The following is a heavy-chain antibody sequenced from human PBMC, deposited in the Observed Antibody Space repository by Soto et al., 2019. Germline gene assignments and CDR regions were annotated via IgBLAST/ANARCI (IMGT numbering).Heavy chain of an antibody. D-gene: IGHD3-3*01. V-gene: IGHV3-73*01. J-gene: IGHJ4*02. CDR3: TRREYDFWSGYYVDY. CDR2: IRSKANSYAT. CDR1: GFTFSGSA. Sequence: PGGSLRLSCAASGFTFSGSATHWVRQASGKGLEWVGRIRSKANSYATAYAASVKGRFTISRDDSKNTAYLQMNSLKTEDTAVYYCTRREYDFWSGYYVDYWGQGTLVTVSS.